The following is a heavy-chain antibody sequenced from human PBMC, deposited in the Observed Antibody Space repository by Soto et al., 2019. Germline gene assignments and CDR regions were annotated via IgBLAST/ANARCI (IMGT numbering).Heavy chain of an antibody. J-gene: IGHJ4*02. CDR3: VKDRWVDY. Sequence: GSLRLSCSGFGFTFRNYAMHWVRQAPGKGLEYVSSISHNAGSIYYADSVKGRFTISRDNSKGTLYLQMSSLRPEDTAVYYCVKDRWVDYWGQGALVTVSS. CDR1: GFTFRNYA. V-gene: IGHV3-64D*08. CDR2: ISHNAGSI. D-gene: IGHD1-26*01.